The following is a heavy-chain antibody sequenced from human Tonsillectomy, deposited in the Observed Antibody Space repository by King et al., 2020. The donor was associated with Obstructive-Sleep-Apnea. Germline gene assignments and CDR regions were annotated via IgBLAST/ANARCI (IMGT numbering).Heavy chain of an antibody. V-gene: IGHV3-30*04. CDR3: ARDITIFGAVIYSYYYYYGMDV. Sequence: VQLVESGGGVVQPGRSLRLSCAASGFTFSSYAMHWVRQAPGKGLEWVAVISYDGSNKYYADSVKGRFTISRDNSKNTLYLQMNSLRAEDTAVYYCARDITIFGAVIYSYYYYYGMDVWGQGTTVTVSS. CDR2: ISYDGSNK. CDR1: GFTFSSYA. D-gene: IGHD3-3*01. J-gene: IGHJ6*02.